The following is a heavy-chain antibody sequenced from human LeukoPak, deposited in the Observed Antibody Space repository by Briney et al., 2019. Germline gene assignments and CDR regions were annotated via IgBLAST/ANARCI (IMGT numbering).Heavy chain of an antibody. CDR1: GGSISSYY. J-gene: IGHJ6*02. CDR2: IYTSGST. Sequence: SETLSLTCTVSGGSISSYYWSWIRQPAGKGLEWLGRIYTSGSTNYNPSLKSRVTMSVDTSKNQFSLKLSSVTAADTAVYYCARDLHSGSPYYYYYGMDVWGQGTTVTVSS. CDR3: ARDLHSGSPYYYYYGMDV. V-gene: IGHV4-4*07. D-gene: IGHD3-10*01.